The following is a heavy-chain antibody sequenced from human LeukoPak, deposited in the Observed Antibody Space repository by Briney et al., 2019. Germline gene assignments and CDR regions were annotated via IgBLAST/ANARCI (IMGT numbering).Heavy chain of an antibody. CDR2: IIPIFGTA. CDR3: AICFWSVYNWFAP. CDR1: GGTFSSYA. J-gene: IGHJ5*02. D-gene: IGHD3-3*01. Sequence: ASVKVSCKASGGTFSSYAISWVRQAPGQGLEWMGGIIPIFGTANYAQKFQGRVTITADESTSTAYMELSSLRSEDTAVYYCAICFWSVYNWFAPWGQGTLVTVSS. V-gene: IGHV1-69*13.